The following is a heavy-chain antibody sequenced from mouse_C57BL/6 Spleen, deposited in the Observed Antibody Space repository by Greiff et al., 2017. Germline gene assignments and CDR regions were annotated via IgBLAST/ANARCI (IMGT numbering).Heavy chain of an antibody. J-gene: IGHJ1*03. CDR3: ARYGYYEYFDV. D-gene: IGHD2-3*01. V-gene: IGHV5-17*01. CDR2: ISSGSSTI. CDR1: GFTFSDYG. Sequence: EVKVVESGGGLVKPGGSLKLSCAASGFTFSDYGMHWVRQAPEKGLEWVAYISSGSSTIYYADTVKGRFTISRDNAKNTLFLQMTSLRSEDTAMYYCARYGYYEYFDVWGTGTTVTVSS.